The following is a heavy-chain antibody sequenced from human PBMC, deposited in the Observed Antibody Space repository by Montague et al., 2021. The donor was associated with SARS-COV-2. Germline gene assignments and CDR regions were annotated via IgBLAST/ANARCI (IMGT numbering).Heavy chain of an antibody. Sequence: PALVQPTQTLTLTCTFSGFSLSTSGMCVSWIRQPPGKALVWLARIDWDDDKYYSTSLKTRLTISKDTSKNQVVLTMTNMDPVDTATYYCARTHYDILPGYYYDMDVWGQGTTVTVSS. CDR3: ARTHYDILPGYYYDMDV. CDR1: GFSLSTSGMC. V-gene: IGHV2-70*11. CDR2: IDWDDDK. J-gene: IGHJ6*02. D-gene: IGHD3-9*01.